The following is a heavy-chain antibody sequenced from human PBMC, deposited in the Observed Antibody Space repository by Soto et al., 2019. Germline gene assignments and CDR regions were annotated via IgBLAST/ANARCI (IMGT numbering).Heavy chain of an antibody. CDR1: GYTFTTYG. Sequence: QVQLVQSEGEVKQPGASVKVSCKASGYTFTTYGLCWVRQVPGQGLEWMGYISPASGVTTYAQSLQGRVTMTTDTCTGTVYMELRSLRSDDTAIYYCAREMWTRSGPQNFLDYWGQGALVTVSS. CDR3: AREMWTRSGPQNFLDY. CDR2: ISPASGVT. J-gene: IGHJ4*02. V-gene: IGHV1-18*01. D-gene: IGHD6-25*01.